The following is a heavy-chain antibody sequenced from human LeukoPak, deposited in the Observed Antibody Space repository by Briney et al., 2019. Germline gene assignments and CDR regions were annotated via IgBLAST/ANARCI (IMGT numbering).Heavy chain of an antibody. CDR1: GGSISSSSYY. CDR3: ARRNTYGDPYYYYYYGMDV. D-gene: IGHD4-17*01. Sequence: PSETLSLTCTVSGGSISSSSYYWSWIRQPPGKGLEWIGYIYYSGSTNYSPSLKSRVTISVDTSKNQFSLKLSSVTAADTAVYYCARRNTYGDPYYYYYYGMDVWGQGTTVTVSS. J-gene: IGHJ6*02. CDR2: IYYSGST. V-gene: IGHV4-61*01.